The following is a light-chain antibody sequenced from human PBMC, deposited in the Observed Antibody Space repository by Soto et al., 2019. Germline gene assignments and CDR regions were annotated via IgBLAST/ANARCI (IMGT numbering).Light chain of an antibody. CDR3: QSYDSSLSGVV. J-gene: IGLJ2*01. CDR1: SSNIGAGYE. Sequence: QAVVTQPPSVSAAPGQRVTISCTGSSSNIGAGYEVHWYQQLPGTAPKLLIFGHTNRALGVPDRFSGSRSGASVSLAITGLQAEDEADYYCQSYDSSLSGVVFGGGTKVTVL. CDR2: GHT. V-gene: IGLV1-40*03.